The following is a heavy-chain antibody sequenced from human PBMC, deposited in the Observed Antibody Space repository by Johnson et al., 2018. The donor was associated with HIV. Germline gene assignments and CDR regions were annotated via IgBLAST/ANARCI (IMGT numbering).Heavy chain of an antibody. V-gene: IGHV3-30*03. Sequence: QVQLVESGGGLVQPGGSLRLSCAASGFTFSSYAMSWVRQAPGKGLEWVAVISSDGSNKYYVDSVKGRFTISRDNSKNTLYLQMNSLRAEDTAVYYCARGPNNPGLDAFDIWGQGTVVTVSS. CDR3: ARGPNNPGLDAFDI. J-gene: IGHJ3*02. CDR1: GFTFSSYA. D-gene: IGHD1/OR15-1a*01. CDR2: ISSDGSNK.